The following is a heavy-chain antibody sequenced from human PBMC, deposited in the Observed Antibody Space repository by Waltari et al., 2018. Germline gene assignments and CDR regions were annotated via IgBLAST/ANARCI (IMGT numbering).Heavy chain of an antibody. CDR3: ARAGEAFDS. CDR1: GSSTTSNYF. V-gene: IGHV4-38-2*01. J-gene: IGHJ4*02. CDR2: IYHSGNT. D-gene: IGHD3-16*01. Sequence: QVQLQESGPGLVKPSETLSLTCAVSGSSTTSNYFWGWIRQPPGKGLEWIGNIYHSGNTYYNPSLKSRVSISLDTSKSQFSLKLTSVTAADTAVYYCARAGEAFDSWGQGTLVTVSS.